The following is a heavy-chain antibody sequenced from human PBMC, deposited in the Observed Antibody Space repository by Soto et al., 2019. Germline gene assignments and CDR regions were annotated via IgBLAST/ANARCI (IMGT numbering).Heavy chain of an antibody. D-gene: IGHD3-16*01. V-gene: IGHV4-59*01. CDR1: GGSITDYY. J-gene: IGHJ2*01. CDR3: ARAFAGFGAYWYFDL. Sequence: SETLSLSCTVSGGSITDYYWSWIRQPPGKALEWIGYGYHSVSIHYNPSLKTRVTISVDTSENQFSLRLSSVTAADTAVYYCARAFAGFGAYWYFDLWGRGTLVTVS. CDR2: GYHSVSI.